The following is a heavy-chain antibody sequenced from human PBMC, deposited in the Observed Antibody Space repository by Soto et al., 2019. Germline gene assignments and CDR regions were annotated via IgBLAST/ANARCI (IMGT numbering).Heavy chain of an antibody. CDR2: INHSGST. D-gene: IGHD3-10*01. Sequence: SETLSLTCAVYGGSFSGYYWSWIRQPPGKGLEWIGEINHSGSTNYNPSLKSRVTISVDTSKNQFSLKLSSVTAADTAVYYCARGRSLLWFGDPPRPDYYYGMDVWGQGTTVTVS. J-gene: IGHJ6*02. CDR3: ARGRSLLWFGDPPRPDYYYGMDV. CDR1: GGSFSGYY. V-gene: IGHV4-34*01.